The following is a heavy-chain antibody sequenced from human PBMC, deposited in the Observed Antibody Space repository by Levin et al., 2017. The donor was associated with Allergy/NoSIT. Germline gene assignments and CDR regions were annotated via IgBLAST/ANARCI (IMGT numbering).Heavy chain of an antibody. V-gene: IGHV3-23*01. CDR3: ANGARGGLGLFDY. CDR1: GFTFSRYS. Sequence: GGSLRLSCAASGFTFSRYSMSWVRQAPGKGLEWISAISGSGGSTYYSDSVKGRFTISRDNSNYTVYLQMSSLRGDDTAVYYCANGARGGLGLFDYWGQGTQVTVSS. J-gene: IGHJ4*02. D-gene: IGHD3-16*01. CDR2: ISGSGGST.